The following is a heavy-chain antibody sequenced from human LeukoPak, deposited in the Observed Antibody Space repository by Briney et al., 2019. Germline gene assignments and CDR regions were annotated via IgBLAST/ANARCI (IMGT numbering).Heavy chain of an antibody. CDR1: GGTFSSYA. CDR3: ARDQGPEYSSSWYDY. D-gene: IGHD6-13*01. V-gene: IGHV1-69*04. CDR2: IIPIFGIA. Sequence: SVKLSCTASGGTFSSYAISWVRQTPGQGLEWMGRIIPIFGIANYAQKFQGRVTITADKSTSTAYMELSSLRSEDTAVYYCARDQGPEYSSSWYDYWGQGTLVTVSS. J-gene: IGHJ4*02.